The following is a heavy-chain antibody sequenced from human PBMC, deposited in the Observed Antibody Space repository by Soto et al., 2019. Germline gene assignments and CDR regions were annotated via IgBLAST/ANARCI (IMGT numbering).Heavy chain of an antibody. CDR3: ARAGVLRYFGSV. D-gene: IGHD3-9*01. CDR2: MFDKANT. Sequence: QVQLQESGPGLVKPSETLSLTCTVSDGSISSYYWTWIRQPPGKGLEWIGYMFDKANTNYNPSLTSRVTISPDTSKNQLSLQVISVTAADTAVDDCARAGVLRYFGSVWGPGTTVTVSS. J-gene: IGHJ3*01. V-gene: IGHV4-59*01. CDR1: DGSISSYY.